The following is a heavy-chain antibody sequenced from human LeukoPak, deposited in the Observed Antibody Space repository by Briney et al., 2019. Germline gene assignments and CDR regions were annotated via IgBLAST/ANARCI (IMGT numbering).Heavy chain of an antibody. CDR3: ARRLRQYYFDY. CDR1: GGSISSSSYY. Sequence: SETLSLTCTVSGGSISSSSYYWGWIRQPPGKGLEWIGSIYYSGSTYYNPSLKSRVTISVDTSKNQFSLKLSSVTAADTAVYYCARRLRQYYFDYWGQGTLVTVSS. CDR2: IYYSGST. V-gene: IGHV4-39*01. J-gene: IGHJ4*02.